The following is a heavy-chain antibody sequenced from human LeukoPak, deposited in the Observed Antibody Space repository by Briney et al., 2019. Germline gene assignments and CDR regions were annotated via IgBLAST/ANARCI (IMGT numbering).Heavy chain of an antibody. CDR1: GFTFSTYT. J-gene: IGHJ4*02. CDR3: AKPAFSRTSYFDY. Sequence: PGGTLRLSCAASGFTFSTYTMSWVRQAPGKGLEWVSAISGSGGNTYYADSVKGRFTISRDNSKNTLYLQMDSLRADDTAVYYCAKPAFSRTSYFDYWGQGTLVTASS. CDR2: ISGSGGNT. V-gene: IGHV3-23*01. D-gene: IGHD3-3*02.